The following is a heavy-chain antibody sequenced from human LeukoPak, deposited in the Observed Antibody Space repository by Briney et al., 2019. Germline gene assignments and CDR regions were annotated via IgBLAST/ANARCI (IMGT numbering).Heavy chain of an antibody. Sequence: SETLSLTCAVYGGCFSGYYWSWIRQPPGKGLEWIGEINHSGSTNYNPSLKSRVTISVDTSKNQFSLKLSSVTAADTAVYYCSAPVGYWGQGTLVTVSS. CDR3: SAPVGY. CDR1: GGCFSGYY. J-gene: IGHJ4*02. V-gene: IGHV4-34*01. CDR2: INHSGST. D-gene: IGHD6-6*01.